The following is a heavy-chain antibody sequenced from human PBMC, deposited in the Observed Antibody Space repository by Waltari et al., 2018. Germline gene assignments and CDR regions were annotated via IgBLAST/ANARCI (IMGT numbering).Heavy chain of an antibody. D-gene: IGHD4-4*01. Sequence: EVQLVESGGGLVQPGGSLRLSCAASGFTFSNYWMTWVRQAPGKGLEWVANIKQDGSEQDYVDSVKGRFTISRDNAKNSLYLQMNSLRAEDTAVYYCARDPLTTWDYYHYYYGMDVWGQGTTVTVAS. J-gene: IGHJ6*02. CDR1: GFTFSNYW. CDR3: ARDPLTTWDYYHYYYGMDV. CDR2: IKQDGSEQ. V-gene: IGHV3-7*01.